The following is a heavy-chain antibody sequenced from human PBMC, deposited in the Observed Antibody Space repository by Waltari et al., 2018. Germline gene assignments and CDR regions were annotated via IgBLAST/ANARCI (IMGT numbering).Heavy chain of an antibody. J-gene: IGHJ4*02. Sequence: EVQLVESGGGLVKPGGSLRLYCAASGFTFSSYSMNWVRQAPGKGLEWVSSISSSSSYIYYADSVKGRFTISRDNAKNSLYLQMNSLRAEDTAVYYCARGYMTTVTTLGYWGQGTLVTVSS. V-gene: IGHV3-21*01. CDR2: ISSSSSYI. CDR3: ARGYMTTVTTLGY. CDR1: GFTFSSYS. D-gene: IGHD4-17*01.